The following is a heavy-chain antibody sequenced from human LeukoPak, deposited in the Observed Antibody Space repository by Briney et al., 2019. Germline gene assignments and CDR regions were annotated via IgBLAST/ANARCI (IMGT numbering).Heavy chain of an antibody. D-gene: IGHD3-10*01. CDR3: ARGGAALVRGSPGGMDV. V-gene: IGHV4-59*08. CDR1: GGSINTYY. CDR2: IFYSGST. Sequence: SETLSLTCAVSGGSINTYYWSRIRQPPGKGLEWIGNIFYSGSTNYNPSLKSRVTISVDTSKNQFSLKLTSVTAADTAVYYCARGGAALVRGSPGGMDVWGQGTTVAVSS. J-gene: IGHJ6*02.